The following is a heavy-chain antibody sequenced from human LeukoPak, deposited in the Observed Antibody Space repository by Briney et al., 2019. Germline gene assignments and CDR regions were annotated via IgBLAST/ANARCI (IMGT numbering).Heavy chain of an antibody. CDR1: GGSISSGSYY. CDR2: IYTSGST. Sequence: SETLSLTFTVSGGSISSGSYYWSWIRQPAGKGLEWIGRIYTSGSTNYNPSLKSRVTISVDTSKNQFSLKLSSVTAADTAVYYCARVRLVGYDILTGYYSFDYWGQGTLVTVSS. V-gene: IGHV4-61*02. J-gene: IGHJ4*02. CDR3: ARVRLVGYDILTGYYSFDY. D-gene: IGHD3-9*01.